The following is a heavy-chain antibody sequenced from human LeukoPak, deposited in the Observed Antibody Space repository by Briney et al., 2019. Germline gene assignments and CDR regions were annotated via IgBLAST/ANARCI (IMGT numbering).Heavy chain of an antibody. Sequence: SETLSLTCAVYGGSFSGYYWSGIRQPPGKGLEWIGEINHSGSTNYNPSLKSRVTISVDTSKNQFSLKLSSVTAADTAVYYCARGPRAFDIWGQGTMVTVSS. J-gene: IGHJ3*02. CDR3: ARGPRAFDI. CDR1: GGSFSGYY. CDR2: INHSGST. V-gene: IGHV4-34*01.